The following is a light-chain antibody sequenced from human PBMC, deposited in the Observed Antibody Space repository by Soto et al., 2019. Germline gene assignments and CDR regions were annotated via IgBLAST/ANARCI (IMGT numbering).Light chain of an antibody. J-gene: IGKJ2*02. CDR1: QSISSW. V-gene: IGKV1-5*01. CDR2: DAS. Sequence: DIQMTQSPSTLSASVGDRVTITCRASQSISSWLAWYQQKPGKAPKLLIYDASSLESGFPSRFSGSGSGTEFTLTISSLQPDDFATYYCQQYNSYSPSTFGQGTKLEIK. CDR3: QQYNSYSPST.